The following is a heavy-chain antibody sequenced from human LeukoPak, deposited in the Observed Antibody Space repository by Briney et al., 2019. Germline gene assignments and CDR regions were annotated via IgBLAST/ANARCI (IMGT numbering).Heavy chain of an antibody. D-gene: IGHD2-15*01. Sequence: PRGSLRLSCAASGFTFSSYAMHWVRQAPGKGLEWVAVISYDGSNKYYADSVKGRFTISRDNSKNTLYLQMNSLRAEDTAVYYCARETAPNIVVVVAATLPLDYWGQGTLVTVSS. V-gene: IGHV3-30-3*01. CDR1: GFTFSSYA. CDR2: ISYDGSNK. J-gene: IGHJ4*02. CDR3: ARETAPNIVVVVAATLPLDY.